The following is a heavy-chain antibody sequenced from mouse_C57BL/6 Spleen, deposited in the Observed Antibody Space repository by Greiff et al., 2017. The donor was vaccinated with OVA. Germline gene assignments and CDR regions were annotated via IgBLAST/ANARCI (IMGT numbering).Heavy chain of an antibody. D-gene: IGHD4-1*01. CDR3: TATGTYFDY. Sequence: VQLQQSGAELVRPGASVKLSCTASGFNIKDDYMHWVKQRPEQGLEWIGWIDPENGDTEYASKFQGKATITADTSSNTAYLKLSSLTSEDTAVYYCTATGTYFDYWGQGTTLTVSS. J-gene: IGHJ2*01. CDR1: GFNIKDDY. CDR2: IDPENGDT. V-gene: IGHV14-4*01.